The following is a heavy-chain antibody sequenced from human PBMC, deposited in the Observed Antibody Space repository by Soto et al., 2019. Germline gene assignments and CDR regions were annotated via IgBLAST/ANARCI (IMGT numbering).Heavy chain of an antibody. CDR3: ARPLPVAKGGFDP. Sequence: EVQLVETGGGLIQPGGSLRLSCAASGFTVSNTYMTWVRQPPGKGLECVSVIYTAGGTNYADSVKGRFIISRDNSKNTLYLQMNSLRAEDTAVYYCARPLPVAKGGFDPWGQGTLVTVSS. D-gene: IGHD2-2*01. V-gene: IGHV3-53*02. CDR1: GFTVSNTY. CDR2: IYTAGGT. J-gene: IGHJ5*02.